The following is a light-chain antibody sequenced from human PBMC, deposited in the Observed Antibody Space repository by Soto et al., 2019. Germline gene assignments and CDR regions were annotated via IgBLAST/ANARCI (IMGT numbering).Light chain of an antibody. CDR1: SSNIGAGFD. CDR2: GNN. CDR3: QSYDSALSGSNWV. J-gene: IGLJ3*02. V-gene: IGLV1-40*01. Sequence: QAVVTQPPSVSGAPGQRVTISCTGSSSNIGAGFDVHWYQQFPGTAPKLLIYGNNNRPSGVPDRFSGSKSGTSASLAITGLQAEDEADYYCQSYDSALSGSNWVFGGGTKVTVL.